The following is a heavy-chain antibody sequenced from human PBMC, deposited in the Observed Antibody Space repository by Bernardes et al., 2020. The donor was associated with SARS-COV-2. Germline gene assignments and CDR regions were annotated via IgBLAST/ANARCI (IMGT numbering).Heavy chain of an antibody. CDR1: GGSISSGGYY. CDR2: IYTSGST. CDR3: ARDSQWELSDY. Sequence: SETLSLTCTVSGGSISSGGYYWSWIRQPAGKGLEWIGRIYTSGSTNYNPSLKSRVTISVDTSKNQFSLKVTSVTAADTAVYYCARDSQWELSDYWGQGTLVTVSS. D-gene: IGHD1-26*01. V-gene: IGHV4-61*02. J-gene: IGHJ4*02.